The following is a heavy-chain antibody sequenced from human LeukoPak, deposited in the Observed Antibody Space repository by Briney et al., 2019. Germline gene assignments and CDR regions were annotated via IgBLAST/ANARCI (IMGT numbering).Heavy chain of an antibody. Sequence: PGGSLRLSCAVSGFTFSSYAMSWVRQAPGKGLEWVSAISGTGGNTFYADSVKGRFTISRDNSKNTLYLQMNSLRAEDTAIYHCAKNIRQLGNYYYYMDAWGKGATVTVSS. CDR3: AKNIRQLGNYYYYMDA. D-gene: IGHD7-27*01. CDR2: ISGTGGNT. V-gene: IGHV3-23*01. CDR1: GFTFSSYA. J-gene: IGHJ6*03.